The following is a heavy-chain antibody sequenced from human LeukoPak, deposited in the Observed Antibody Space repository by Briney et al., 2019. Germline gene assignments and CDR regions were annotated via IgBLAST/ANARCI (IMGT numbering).Heavy chain of an antibody. V-gene: IGHV4-4*07. CDR1: GGSISNYH. J-gene: IGHJ3*02. D-gene: IGHD5-18*01. Sequence: SETLSLTCTVSGGSISNYHWTWIRQPAGKGLEWIGRIYTSGSTNYNPSLKSRVTMSVDTSKNQFSLKLSSVTAADTAVYYCARETYSYGLEGGAFDIWGQGTMVTVSS. CDR2: IYTSGST. CDR3: ARETYSYGLEGGAFDI.